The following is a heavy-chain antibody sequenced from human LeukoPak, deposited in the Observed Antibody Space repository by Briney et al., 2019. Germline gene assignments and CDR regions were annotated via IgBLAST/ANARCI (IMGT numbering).Heavy chain of an antibody. CDR1: GFTFSNAW. V-gene: IGHV3-23*01. Sequence: PGGSLRLSCAASGFTFSNAWMTWVRQALGKGLEWVSTISGSGGRTSYADSAKGRFTISRDKSKNTLYLQVSSLRAEDTALYFCAREDLSAVYDWGQGTLVTVSS. CDR3: AREDLSAVYD. CDR2: ISGSGGRT. J-gene: IGHJ4*02. D-gene: IGHD5/OR15-5a*01.